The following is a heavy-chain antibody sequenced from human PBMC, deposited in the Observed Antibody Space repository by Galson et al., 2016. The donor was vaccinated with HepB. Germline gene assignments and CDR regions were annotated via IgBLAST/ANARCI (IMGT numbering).Heavy chain of an antibody. Sequence: ASGFTFSSYAMHWVRQAPGKGLEWVSTVNGGGDNKYYVDSVKGRFTISRDNSKNTLYLQVDSLRADDTAVYYCTRRAQNWGFFDSWGQGTLVTVSS. CDR2: VNGGGDNK. J-gene: IGHJ4*02. V-gene: IGHV3-23*01. D-gene: IGHD3-16*01. CDR3: TRRAQNWGFFDS. CDR1: GFTFSSYA.